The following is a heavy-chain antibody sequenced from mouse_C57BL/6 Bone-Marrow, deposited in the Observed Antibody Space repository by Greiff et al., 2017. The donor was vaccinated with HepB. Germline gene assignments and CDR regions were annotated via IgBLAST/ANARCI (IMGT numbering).Heavy chain of an antibody. CDR1: GYTFTSYW. CDR3: ARWCRRAWFAY. CDR2: IDPSDSYT. Sequence: QVQLQQPGAELVMPGASVKLSCKASGYTFTSYWMHWVKQRPGQGLEWIGEIDPSDSYTNYNQKFKGKSTLTVDKSSSTAYMQLSSLTSEDSAVYYCARWCRRAWFAYWGQGTLVTVSA. V-gene: IGHV1-69*01. D-gene: IGHD1-1*02. J-gene: IGHJ3*01.